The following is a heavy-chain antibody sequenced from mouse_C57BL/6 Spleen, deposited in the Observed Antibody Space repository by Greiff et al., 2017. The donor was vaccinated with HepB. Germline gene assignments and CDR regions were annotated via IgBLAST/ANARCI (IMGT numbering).Heavy chain of an antibody. CDR2: IHPNSGST. D-gene: IGHD1-1*01. CDR3: ARKDYGSDYAMDY. CDR1: GYTFTSYW. J-gene: IGHJ4*01. V-gene: IGHV1-64*01. Sequence: VQLQQSGAELVKPGASVKLSCKASGYTFTSYWMHWVKQRPGQGLEWIGMIHPNSGSTNYNEKFKSKATLTVDKSSSTAYMQLSSLTSEDSAVYYCARKDYGSDYAMDYWGQGTAVTVSS.